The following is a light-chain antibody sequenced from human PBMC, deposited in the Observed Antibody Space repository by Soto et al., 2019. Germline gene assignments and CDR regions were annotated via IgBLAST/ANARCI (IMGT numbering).Light chain of an antibody. CDR2: GAS. Sequence: EIVMTQSPATLSVSPGERATLSCRASQSVSSNLAWYQQKTGQAPRLLIYGASTRATGIPARFSGSGSGTEFTLTISSLQSEAFAVYYCQQYNNWPPLMYTFGQGTKLEIK. V-gene: IGKV3-15*01. J-gene: IGKJ2*01. CDR1: QSVSSN. CDR3: QQYNNWPPLMYT.